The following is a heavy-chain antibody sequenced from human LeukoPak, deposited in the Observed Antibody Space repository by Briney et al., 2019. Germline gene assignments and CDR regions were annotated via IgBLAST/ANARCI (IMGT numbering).Heavy chain of an antibody. J-gene: IGHJ6*04. Sequence: GGSLRLSCAASGFTFTTYWMTWVRQAPGKGLEWVANINQDGTEKYYVDSVKGRFTISRDNAKNSLYLQMNSLRVEDTAVYYCARVPFSSIWYADQMDVWGKGTTVTVSS. CDR3: ARVPFSSIWYADQMDV. CDR1: GFTFTTYW. V-gene: IGHV3-7*01. D-gene: IGHD6-13*01. CDR2: INQDGTEK.